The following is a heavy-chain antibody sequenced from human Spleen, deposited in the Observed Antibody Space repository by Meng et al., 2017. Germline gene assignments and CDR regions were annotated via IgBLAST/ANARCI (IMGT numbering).Heavy chain of an antibody. CDR3: ARDPIISGWYDGFDI. CDR2: ISSSAKTI. J-gene: IGHJ3*02. V-gene: IGHV3-48*04. CDR1: GFTFSSYS. Sequence: GESLKISCAASGFTFSSYSLNWVRQPPGQGLEWVSYISSSAKTIYYAASVKGRFTISRDNAKSSLYLQMNSLRAEDTAVYYCARDPIISGWYDGFDIWGQGTMVTVSS. D-gene: IGHD6-19*01.